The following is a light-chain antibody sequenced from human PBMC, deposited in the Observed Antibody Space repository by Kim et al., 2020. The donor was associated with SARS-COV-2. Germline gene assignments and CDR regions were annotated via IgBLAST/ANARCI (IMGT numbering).Light chain of an antibody. CDR3: QQSYNTPPT. CDR2: GVS. CDR1: QNIGKF. J-gene: IGKJ1*01. Sequence: DIQMTQSPSSLSASVGDRVTITCRPSQNIGKFLNWYQQKPGGAPKLLMYGVSSLRSGVPSRFSGSGSATDFSLTISSLQPEDFATYYCQQSYNTPPTFGQGTKVDIK. V-gene: IGKV1-39*01.